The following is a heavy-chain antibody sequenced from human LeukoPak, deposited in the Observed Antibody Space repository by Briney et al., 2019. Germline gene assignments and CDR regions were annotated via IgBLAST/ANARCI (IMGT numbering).Heavy chain of an antibody. Sequence: GGSLRLSCAASGFTFSNYAMTWVRQAPGKGLEWVAVISNDGSYKFYADSVKGRVTISRDNSKNTLYLEMNSLRGEDTAVYYCAKDPVGRRWSLDQWGQGTPVTVSS. J-gene: IGHJ4*02. CDR3: AKDPVGRRWSLDQ. D-gene: IGHD4-23*01. V-gene: IGHV3-30*18. CDR2: ISNDGSYK. CDR1: GFTFSNYA.